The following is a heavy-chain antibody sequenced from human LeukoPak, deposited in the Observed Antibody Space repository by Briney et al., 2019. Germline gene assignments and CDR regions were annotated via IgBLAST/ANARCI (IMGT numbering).Heavy chain of an antibody. J-gene: IGHJ4*02. D-gene: IGHD3-9*01. V-gene: IGHV3-9*01. Sequence: GGSLRLSCAASGFTFDDYAMHWVRQAPGKGLEWVSGISWNSGSIGYADSVKGRFTISRDNAKNSLYLQMNSLRAEDTALYYCAKDNYDILDYWGQGTLVTVSS. CDR2: ISWNSGSI. CDR3: AKDNYDILDY. CDR1: GFTFDDYA.